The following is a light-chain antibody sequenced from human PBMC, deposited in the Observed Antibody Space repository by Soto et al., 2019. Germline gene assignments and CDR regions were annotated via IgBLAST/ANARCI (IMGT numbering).Light chain of an antibody. CDR1: QGIRID. J-gene: IGKJ4*01. CDR3: LQYYSYPRT. V-gene: IGKV1-6*01. CDR2: AAS. Sequence: AIQMTQSPSSLSASVGDRVTITCRASQGIRIDVGWYQQRPGEAPELLIYAASNVQSGVPSRFSGSGSVRDFTLTISGLRPEDFATYFCLQYYSYPRTFGGGTKVEIK.